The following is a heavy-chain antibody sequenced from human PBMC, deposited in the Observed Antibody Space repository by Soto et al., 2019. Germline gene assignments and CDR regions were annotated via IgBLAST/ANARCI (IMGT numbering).Heavy chain of an antibody. CDR2: INAGNGNT. Sequence: QVQLVQSGAEVKKPGASVKVSCKASGYTFTSYAMHWVRQAPGQRLEWMGWINAGNGNTKYSQKFQGRVTITRDTSASTAYMELSSLRSEDTAVYYCARGGYCSSTSCCLDYWGQGTLVTVSS. D-gene: IGHD2-2*01. CDR1: GYTFTSYA. CDR3: ARGGYCSSTSCCLDY. V-gene: IGHV1-3*01. J-gene: IGHJ4*02.